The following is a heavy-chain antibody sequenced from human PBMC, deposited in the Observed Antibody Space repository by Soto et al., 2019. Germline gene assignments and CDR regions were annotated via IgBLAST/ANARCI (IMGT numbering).Heavy chain of an antibody. CDR3: ARGGLQLWPQYFEH. J-gene: IGHJ1*01. V-gene: IGHV1-69*01. CDR2: IIPIIGTA. D-gene: IGHD5-18*01. CDR1: GGTFSSYA. Sequence: QVQLVQSGAEVKKPGSSVKVSCKASGGTFSSYAISWVRQAPGQGLEWMGGIIPIIGTANYAQKFQGRVTITADEFTSTAYIELSSLRSEETAVYYCARGGLQLWPQYFEHWGQGTLVTVSS.